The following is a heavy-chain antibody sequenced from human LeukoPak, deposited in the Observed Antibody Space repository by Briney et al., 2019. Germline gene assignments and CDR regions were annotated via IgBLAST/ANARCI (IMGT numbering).Heavy chain of an antibody. V-gene: IGHV4-59*01. CDR2: IYYSGST. J-gene: IGHJ5*02. Sequence: KPSETLSLTCTVSGGSISSYYWSWIRQPPGKGLEWIGYIYYSGSTNYNPSLKSRVTISVDTSKNQFSLKLSSVTAADTAVYYCARRIVVPAARSGVWFDPWGQGPLVTVSS. CDR1: GGSISSYY. D-gene: IGHD2-2*01. CDR3: ARRIVVPAARSGVWFDP.